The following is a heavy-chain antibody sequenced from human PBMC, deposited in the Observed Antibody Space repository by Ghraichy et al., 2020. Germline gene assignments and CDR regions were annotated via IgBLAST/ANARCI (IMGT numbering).Heavy chain of an antibody. D-gene: IGHD1-26*01. V-gene: IGHV1-69*13. CDR1: GGTFSSYA. CDR3: ARDPTVVGARAGWFDP. CDR2: IIPIFGTA. Sequence: SVKVSCKASGGTFSSYAISWVRQAPGQGLEWMGGIIPIFGTANYAQKFQGRVTITADESTSTAYMELSSLRSEDTAVYYCARDPTVVGARAGWFDPWGQGTLVTVSS. J-gene: IGHJ5*02.